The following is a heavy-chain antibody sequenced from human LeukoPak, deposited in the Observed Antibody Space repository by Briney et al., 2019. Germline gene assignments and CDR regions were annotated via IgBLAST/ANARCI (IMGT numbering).Heavy chain of an antibody. CDR2: ISSSSSYI. J-gene: IGHJ5*02. CDR1: GFTFSSYS. V-gene: IGHV3-21*04. D-gene: IGHD3-3*01. CDR3: AKDQMAIFGVGPNTNWFDP. Sequence: GGSLRLSCAASGFTFSSYSMNWVRQAPGKGLEWVSSISSSSSYIYYADSVKGRFTISRDNAKNSLYLQMNSLRAEDTAVYYCAKDQMAIFGVGPNTNWFDPWGQGTLVTVSS.